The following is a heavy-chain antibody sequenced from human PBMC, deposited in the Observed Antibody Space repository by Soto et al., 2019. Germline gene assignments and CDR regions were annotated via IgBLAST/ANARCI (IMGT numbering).Heavy chain of an antibody. Sequence: EVQLVESGGGLIQPGGSLRLSCAASGFTVSSKYMTWVRQAPGKGLEWVSVIYGGGTTYYADSVKGRFTISRDNSKNTLCLQVNSLRAENTAVYYCVQPTGWPGFDFWGQGTLVTVSS. CDR1: GFTVSSKY. V-gene: IGHV3-53*01. CDR3: VQPTGWPGFDF. D-gene: IGHD6-19*01. J-gene: IGHJ4*02. CDR2: IYGGGTT.